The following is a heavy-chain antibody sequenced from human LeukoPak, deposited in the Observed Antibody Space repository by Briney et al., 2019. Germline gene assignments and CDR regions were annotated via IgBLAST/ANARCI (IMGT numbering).Heavy chain of an antibody. D-gene: IGHD3-22*01. V-gene: IGHV1-18*01. CDR1: GYNFASSG. Sequence: ASVKVSCKASGYNFASSGITWVRQAPGQGLEWVGWISAYNGNSHYAPKLQDRVTMTTDTSTSTAYLEVRSLRSDDTAVYYCARVVIRYYMDVWGKGTTVTVSS. CDR3: ARVVIRYYMDV. J-gene: IGHJ6*03. CDR2: ISAYNGNS.